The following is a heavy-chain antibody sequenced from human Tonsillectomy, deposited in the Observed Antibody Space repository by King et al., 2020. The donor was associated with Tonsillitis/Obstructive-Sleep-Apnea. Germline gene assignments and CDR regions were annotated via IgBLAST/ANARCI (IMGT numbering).Heavy chain of an antibody. CDR1: GFTFSSYW. D-gene: IGHD3-3*01. CDR2: IKQDGSEK. V-gene: IGHV3-7*03. CDR3: ARDAGSYAFWSGSHWFDP. Sequence: VQLVESGGGLVQPGGSLRLSCAASGFTFSSYWMSWVRQAPGKGLEWVANIKQDGSEKYYVDSVKGRFTISRDNAKNSLYLQMNSLRAEDTAGYYCARDAGSYAFWSGSHWFDPWGQGTLVTVSS. J-gene: IGHJ5*02.